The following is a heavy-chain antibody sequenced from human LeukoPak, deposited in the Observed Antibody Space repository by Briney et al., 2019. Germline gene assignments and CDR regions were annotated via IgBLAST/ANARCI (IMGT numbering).Heavy chain of an antibody. J-gene: IGHJ4*02. CDR3: ARWTGDSTVTGFGY. CDR2: INPNSGGT. V-gene: IGHV1-2*02. D-gene: IGHD4-17*01. Sequence: GASVKVSCKASGYTFTGYYMHWVRQAPGQGLEWMGWINPNSGGTNYAQKFQGRVTMTRNTSISTAYMELSSLRSEDTAVYYCARWTGDSTVTGFGYWGQGTLVTVSS. CDR1: GYTFTGYY.